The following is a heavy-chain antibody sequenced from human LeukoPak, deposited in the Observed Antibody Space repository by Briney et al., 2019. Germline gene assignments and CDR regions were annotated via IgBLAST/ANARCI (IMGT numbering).Heavy chain of an antibody. CDR3: ARQNPAASGQGLDY. D-gene: IGHD6-13*01. CDR2: ISDSGTT. J-gene: IGHJ4*02. CDR1: AGSISGYY. V-gene: IGHV4-59*08. Sequence: SETLSLTCTVSAGSISGYYWSWVRHSPGEVLEWVGYISDSGTTNYNPSLKSRVTLAVATHKNHFSLKLTSVTAADTAVYYYARQNPAASGQGLDYWGQGTLVTVSS.